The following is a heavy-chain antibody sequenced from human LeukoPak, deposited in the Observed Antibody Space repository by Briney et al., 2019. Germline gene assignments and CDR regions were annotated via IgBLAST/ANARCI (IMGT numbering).Heavy chain of an antibody. CDR3: ARELGGFLGAAGFDY. CDR2: IIPIFGTA. J-gene: IGHJ4*02. Sequence: ASVKVSCKASGGTFSSYAISWVRQAPGQGLEWMGGIIPIFGTANYAQKFQGRVTITADESTSTAYMELSSLRSEDTAVYCCARELGGFLGAAGFDYWGQGTLVTVSS. CDR1: GGTFSSYA. D-gene: IGHD3-3*01. V-gene: IGHV1-69*01.